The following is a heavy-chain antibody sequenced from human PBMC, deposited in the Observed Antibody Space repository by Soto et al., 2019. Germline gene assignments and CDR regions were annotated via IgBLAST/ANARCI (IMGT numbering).Heavy chain of an antibody. CDR3: AREDSGYDSYFDY. D-gene: IGHD5-12*01. CDR2: ISSSSSTI. Sequence: GGSLRLSCAASGITFSSYSMNWVRQAQGKGLEWVSYISSSSSTIYYADSVKGRFTISRDNAKNSLYLQMNSLRDEDTAVYYCAREDSGYDSYFDYWGQGTLVTVSS. V-gene: IGHV3-48*02. J-gene: IGHJ4*02. CDR1: GITFSSYS.